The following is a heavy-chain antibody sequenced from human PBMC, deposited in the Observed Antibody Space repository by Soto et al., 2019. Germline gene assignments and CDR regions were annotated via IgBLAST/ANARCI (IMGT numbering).Heavy chain of an antibody. Sequence: SETLSLTCAVYGGSFSGYYWSWIRQPPGKGLEWIGEINHSGSTNYNPSLKSRVTISVDTSKNQSSLKLSSVTAADTAVYYCARGPWIAAAGILDYWGQGTLVTVSS. V-gene: IGHV4-34*01. CDR2: INHSGST. D-gene: IGHD6-13*01. CDR3: ARGPWIAAAGILDY. J-gene: IGHJ4*02. CDR1: GGSFSGYY.